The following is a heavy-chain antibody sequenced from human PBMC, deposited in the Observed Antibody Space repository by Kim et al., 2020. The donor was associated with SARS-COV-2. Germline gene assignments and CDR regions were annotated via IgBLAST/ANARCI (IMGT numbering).Heavy chain of an antibody. J-gene: IGHJ4*02. V-gene: IGHV3-73*01. Sequence: AYAASVKGRFTISRDDSKNTACLQMNSLKTEDTAMYYCTRYLDGSGKRFDYWGQGTLVTVSS. CDR3: TRYLDGSGKRFDY. D-gene: IGHD3-22*01.